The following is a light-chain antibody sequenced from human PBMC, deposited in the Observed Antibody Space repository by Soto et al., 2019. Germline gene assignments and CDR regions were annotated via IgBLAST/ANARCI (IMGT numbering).Light chain of an antibody. V-gene: IGKV4-1*01. Sequence: DIVMTQSPDSLAVSLGERATINCKSSQTILYSSNSLNYLAWFQQKPGQPPKLLIYWASTRASGVPDRFSGSGSGTDFTLTIGSLQAEDVAVYYCQQYLIPPLPFGPGTKVDLQ. J-gene: IGKJ3*01. CDR2: WAS. CDR3: QQYLIPPLP. CDR1: QTILYSSNSLNY.